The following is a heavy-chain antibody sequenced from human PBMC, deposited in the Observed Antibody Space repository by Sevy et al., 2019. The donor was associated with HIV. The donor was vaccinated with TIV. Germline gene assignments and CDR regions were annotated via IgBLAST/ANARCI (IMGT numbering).Heavy chain of an antibody. CDR1: GFTFSSYA. Sequence: GGSLRLSCAASGFTFSSYAMSWVRQAPGKGLEWVSAMSGSGGSTYYADSVKGRFTISRDNSKNTLYLQMNSLRAEDTAVYYCAKPIRITMIVVGAFDIWGQGTMVTVSS. CDR2: MSGSGGST. J-gene: IGHJ3*02. D-gene: IGHD3-22*01. CDR3: AKPIRITMIVVGAFDI. V-gene: IGHV3-23*01.